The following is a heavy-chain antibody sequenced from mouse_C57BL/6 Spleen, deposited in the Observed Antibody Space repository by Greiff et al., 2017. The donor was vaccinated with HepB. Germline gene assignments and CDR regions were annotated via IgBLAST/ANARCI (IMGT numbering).Heavy chain of an antibody. CDR1: GFTFSSYA. D-gene: IGHD1-1*01. V-gene: IGHV5-4*01. CDR3: ALYHYYGSSYPDYFDY. J-gene: IGHJ2*01. Sequence: EVQVVESGGGLVKPGGSLKLSCAASGFTFSSYAMSWVRQTPEKRLEWVATISDGGSYTYYPDNVKGRFTISRDNAKNNLYLQMSHLKSEDTAMYYVALYHYYGSSYPDYFDYWGQGTTLTVSS. CDR2: ISDGGSYT.